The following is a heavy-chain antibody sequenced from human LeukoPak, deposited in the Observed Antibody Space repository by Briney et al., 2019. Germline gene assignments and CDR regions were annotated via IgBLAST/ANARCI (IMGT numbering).Heavy chain of an antibody. CDR3: AKDSTRPYYYYMDV. J-gene: IGHJ6*03. Sequence: GRSLRLSCAAFGFTFSSYAMHWVRQAPGKGLEWVAFIRYDGSNKYYADSVKGRFTISRDNSKSTLYLQMNSLRAEDTAVYYCAKDSTRPYYYYMDVWGKGTTVTISS. CDR1: GFTFSSYA. D-gene: IGHD2-2*01. V-gene: IGHV3-30*02. CDR2: IRYDGSNK.